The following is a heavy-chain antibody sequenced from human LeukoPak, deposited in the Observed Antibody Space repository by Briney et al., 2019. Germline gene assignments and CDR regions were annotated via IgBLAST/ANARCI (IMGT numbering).Heavy chain of an antibody. Sequence: PGGSPRLSCAASGFTFSSYGMHWVRQAPGKGLEWVAVISYDGSNKYYADSVKGRFTISRDNSKNTLYLQVNSLRAEDTAVYYCAKETGLLWFRELLALDYWGQGTLVTVSS. J-gene: IGHJ4*02. V-gene: IGHV3-30*18. CDR1: GFTFSSYG. CDR3: AKETGLLWFRELLALDY. D-gene: IGHD3-10*01. CDR2: ISYDGSNK.